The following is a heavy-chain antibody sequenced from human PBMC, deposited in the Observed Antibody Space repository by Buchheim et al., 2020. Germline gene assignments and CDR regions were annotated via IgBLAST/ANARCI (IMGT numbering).Heavy chain of an antibody. D-gene: IGHD1-26*01. CDR1: GYRFVSYW. V-gene: IGHV5-51*01. Sequence: EVQLVQSGAEVKKPGQSLKISCKGSGYRFVSYWIGWVRQMPGKGLEWMGIIYPGDSDTKYSPSFQGQVTISADKSISTAFLQWSSLKASDTAIYYCARGHLASGSPGGTHYFDYWGPGTL. CDR2: IYPGDSDT. CDR3: ARGHLASGSPGGTHYFDY. J-gene: IGHJ4*02.